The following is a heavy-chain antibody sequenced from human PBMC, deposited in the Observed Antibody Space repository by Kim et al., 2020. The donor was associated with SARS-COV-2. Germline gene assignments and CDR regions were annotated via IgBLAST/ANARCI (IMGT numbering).Heavy chain of an antibody. Sequence: SVKVSCKASGGTFSSYAISWVRQAPGQGLEWMGRIIPILGIANYAQKFQGRVTITADKSTSTAYMELSSLRSEDTAVYYCARYPSFYYGSGSYPGSWSYDYYYGMDVWGQGTTVTVSS. CDR3: ARYPSFYYGSGSYPGSWSYDYYYGMDV. J-gene: IGHJ6*02. CDR1: GGTFSSYA. V-gene: IGHV1-69*04. CDR2: IIPILGIA. D-gene: IGHD3-10*01.